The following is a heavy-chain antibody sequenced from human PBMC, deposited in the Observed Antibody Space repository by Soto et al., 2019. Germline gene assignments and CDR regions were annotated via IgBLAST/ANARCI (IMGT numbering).Heavy chain of an antibody. V-gene: IGHV3-74*01. CDR3: ARDYYDSSGYLVLY. Sequence: EVQLVESGGGLVQPGGSLRLSCAASGFTFSSYWMQWVRQAPGKGLVWVSRINSDGSSTSYADSVKGRFTISRDNAKNTLYLQMNSLRAEDTAVYYCARDYYDSSGYLVLYWGQGTLVTVSS. CDR1: GFTFSSYW. D-gene: IGHD3-22*01. CDR2: INSDGSST. J-gene: IGHJ4*02.